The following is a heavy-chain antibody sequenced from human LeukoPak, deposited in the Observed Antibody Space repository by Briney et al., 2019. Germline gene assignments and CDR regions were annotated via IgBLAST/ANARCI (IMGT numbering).Heavy chain of an antibody. Sequence: PSETLSLTCTVSGGSISSYYWSWIRQPAGKGLEWFGRIYTSGSTNYNPSLKSRVTMSLDTSKNQFSLKLSSVTAADTSVYYCARDFAYGGPEFDYWGQGTLVTVSS. J-gene: IGHJ4*02. CDR1: GGSISSYY. D-gene: IGHD1-14*01. CDR3: ARDFAYGGPEFDY. CDR2: IYTSGST. V-gene: IGHV4-4*07.